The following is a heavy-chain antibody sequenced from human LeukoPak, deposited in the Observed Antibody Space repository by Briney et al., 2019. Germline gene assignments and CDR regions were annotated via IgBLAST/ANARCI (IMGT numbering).Heavy chain of an antibody. Sequence: PGGSLRLSCAASGFTFSSYWMSWVRQAPGKGLEWVANIKQDGSEKYYVDSVEGRFTISRDNAKNSLYLQMNGLRAEDTAVYYCARGPGDGDFPSYYYGMDVWGQGTTVTVSS. J-gene: IGHJ6*02. CDR1: GFTFSSYW. V-gene: IGHV3-7*03. CDR2: IKQDGSEK. D-gene: IGHD4-17*01. CDR3: ARGPGDGDFPSYYYGMDV.